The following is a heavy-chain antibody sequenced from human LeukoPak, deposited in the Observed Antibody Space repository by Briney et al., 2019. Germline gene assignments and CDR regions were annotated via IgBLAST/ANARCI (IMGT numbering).Heavy chain of an antibody. CDR3: ARLSGYRYYYYGMDV. CDR2: ISSSSRYI. J-gene: IGHJ6*02. V-gene: IGHV3-21*01. D-gene: IGHD5-12*01. CDR1: GFIFSNYN. Sequence: GGSLRLSCAASGFIFSNYNMNWVRQAPGKGLEWVSSISSSSRYIYNADSVKGRFTISRDNARNSLYLQMNSLRADDTAVYYCARLSGYRYYYYGMDVWGQGTTVTVSS.